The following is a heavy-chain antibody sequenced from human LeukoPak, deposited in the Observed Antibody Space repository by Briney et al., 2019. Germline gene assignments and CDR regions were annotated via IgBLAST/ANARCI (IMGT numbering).Heavy chain of an antibody. J-gene: IGHJ4*02. D-gene: IGHD3-10*01. CDR2: ISYDGSNK. CDR1: GFTFSSYG. Sequence: GGSLRLSCAASGFTFSSYGMHWVREAPGKGLEWVAVISYDGSNKYYADSVKGRFTISRDNSKNTLYLQMNSLRAEDTAVYYCARDRSLWFFDYWGQGTLVTVSS. V-gene: IGHV3-30*04. CDR3: ARDRSLWFFDY.